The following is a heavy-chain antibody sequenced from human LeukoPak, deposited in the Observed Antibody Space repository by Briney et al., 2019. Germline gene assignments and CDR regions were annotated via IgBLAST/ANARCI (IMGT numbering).Heavy chain of an antibody. J-gene: IGHJ4*02. CDR3: ARDATRGGDNDY. V-gene: IGHV3-7*01. CDR2: INEDGSYK. Sequence: GGSLRLSCAAPGFTFTSYWMSWVRQAPGKGLEWVANINEDGSYKFHADSVKGRLTISRDNAKNSLYLQMNSLRADDTAVYYCARDATRGGDNDYWGQGTRVIVSS. CDR1: GFTFTSYW. D-gene: IGHD2-21*02.